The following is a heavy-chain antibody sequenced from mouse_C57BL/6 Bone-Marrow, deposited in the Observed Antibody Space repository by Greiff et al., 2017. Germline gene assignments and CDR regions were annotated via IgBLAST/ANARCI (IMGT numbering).Heavy chain of an antibody. D-gene: IGHD2-13*01. V-gene: IGHV1-54*01. Sequence: QVQLQQSGAELVRPGTSVKVSCKASGYAFTNYLIEWVKQRPGQGLEWIGVINPGSGGTNYNEKFKGKATLTADKSSSTAYMQLSSLTSEDSAVYCCARSGDHDVWGTGTTVTVSS. CDR1: GYAFTNYL. J-gene: IGHJ1*03. CDR3: ARSGDHDV. CDR2: INPGSGGT.